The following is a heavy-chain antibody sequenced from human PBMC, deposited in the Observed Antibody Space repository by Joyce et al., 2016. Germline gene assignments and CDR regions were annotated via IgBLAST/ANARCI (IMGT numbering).Heavy chain of an antibody. CDR2: IYPGDSDT. J-gene: IGHJ3*01. D-gene: IGHD5-24*01. CDR3: ARRDDYNSAVGAFDF. V-gene: IGHV5-51*01. CDR1: GYNSFTNFW. Sequence: EVQLVQSGAEVKKPGESLKISCKGSGYNSFTNFWIGWVRQMPGKGLEGMGIIYPGDSDTRYSPSFQGQVTISADKSISTAYVQWSSLKTSDTAMYYCARRDDYNSAVGAFDFWGQGTMVTVSS.